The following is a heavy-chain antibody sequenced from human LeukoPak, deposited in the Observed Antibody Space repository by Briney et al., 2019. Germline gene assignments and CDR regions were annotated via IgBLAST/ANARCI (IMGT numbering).Heavy chain of an antibody. CDR2: ISGSAGST. Sequence: PGGSLRLSCAASGFTFSSYAMTWVRQAPGKGLEWVSTISGSAGSTYYADSVKGRFTISRDNSKDTLYLQMNSLRAEETAVYYCAKVDDSGWPSHSRFDNWGQGTLVTVSS. D-gene: IGHD6-19*01. CDR3: AKVDDSGWPSHSRFDN. J-gene: IGHJ4*02. CDR1: GFTFSSYA. V-gene: IGHV3-23*01.